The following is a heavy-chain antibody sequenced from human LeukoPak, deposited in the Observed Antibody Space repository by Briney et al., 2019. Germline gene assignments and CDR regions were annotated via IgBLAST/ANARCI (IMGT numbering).Heavy chain of an antibody. Sequence: GGSLRLSCAASGFTFSSYGMHWVRQAPGKGLERVAVIWYDGSNKYYADSVKGRFTISRDNSKNTLYLQMNSLRAEDTAVYYCAAGIAAADDYWGQGTLVTVSS. V-gene: IGHV3-33*01. CDR1: GFTFSSYG. D-gene: IGHD6-13*01. J-gene: IGHJ4*02. CDR3: AAGIAAADDY. CDR2: IWYDGSNK.